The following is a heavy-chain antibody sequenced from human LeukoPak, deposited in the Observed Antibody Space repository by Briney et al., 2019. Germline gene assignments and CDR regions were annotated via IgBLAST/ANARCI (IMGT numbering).Heavy chain of an antibody. Sequence: GGSLRLSFTVSGFPFRPNPITWFPQAPGKGLEWVSFIYSDNTHYSDSVKGRFTISRDNSKNTLYLQMNSLRAEDTAVYYCARRAGAYSHPYDYWGQGTLVTVSS. J-gene: IGHJ4*02. D-gene: IGHD4/OR15-4a*01. CDR3: ARRAGAYSHPYDY. CDR1: GFPFRPNP. CDR2: IYSDNT. V-gene: IGHV3-53*01.